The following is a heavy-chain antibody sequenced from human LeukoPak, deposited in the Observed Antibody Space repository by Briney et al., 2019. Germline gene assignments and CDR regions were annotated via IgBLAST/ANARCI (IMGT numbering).Heavy chain of an antibody. CDR1: GYSFTSYW. Sequence: GESLKISRKGSGYSFTSYWIGWVRQMPGKGLEWMGIIYPGDSDTRYSPSFQGQVTISADKSISTAYLQWSSLKASDTAMYYCARHARRGYCSSTSCYVSDYWGQGTLVTVSS. CDR3: ARHARRGYCSSTSCYVSDY. CDR2: IYPGDSDT. D-gene: IGHD2-2*01. V-gene: IGHV5-51*01. J-gene: IGHJ4*02.